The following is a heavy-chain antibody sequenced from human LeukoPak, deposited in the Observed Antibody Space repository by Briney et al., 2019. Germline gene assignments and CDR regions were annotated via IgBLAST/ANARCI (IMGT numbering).Heavy chain of an antibody. CDR1: GGSISSDNYY. D-gene: IGHD1-1*01. J-gene: IGHJ5*02. V-gene: IGHV4-39*01. CDR3: ARPVPSRLGWFDP. CDR2: IYYSGST. Sequence: SETLSLTCTVSGGSISSDNYYWGWIRQPPGKGLEWIGSIYYSGSTYYNPSLKSRVTISVDTSKNQFSLKLRFVTAADTAVYYCARPVPSRLGWFDPWGQGTLVTVSS.